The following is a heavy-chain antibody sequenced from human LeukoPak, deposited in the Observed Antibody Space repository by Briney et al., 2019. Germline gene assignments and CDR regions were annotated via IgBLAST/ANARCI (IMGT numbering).Heavy chain of an antibody. CDR2: IKYDGSEK. CDR1: GFSFSPYW. CDR3: VPGSH. V-gene: IGHV3-7*02. Sequence: PGGSLRLSCTASGFSFSPYWMNWVRQAPGKGLEWVANIKYDGSEKFYLDSVKGRFTISRDNAKNSVYLQMNSLRVEDTAVYYCVPGSHWGQGTLVTASS. J-gene: IGHJ4*02. D-gene: IGHD3-10*01.